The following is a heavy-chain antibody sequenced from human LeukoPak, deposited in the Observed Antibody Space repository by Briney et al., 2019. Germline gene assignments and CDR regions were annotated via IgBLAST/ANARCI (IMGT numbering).Heavy chain of an antibody. CDR2: IYYSGST. Sequence: PSETLSLTCTVSGGSISSYYWSWIRQPPGKGLEWIGYIYYSGSTNHNPSLKSRVTISVDTSKNQFSLKLSSVTAADTAVYYCARAGGSSSWYRFDYWGQGTLVTVSS. D-gene: IGHD6-13*01. CDR1: GGSISSYY. J-gene: IGHJ4*02. V-gene: IGHV4-59*08. CDR3: ARAGGSSSWYRFDY.